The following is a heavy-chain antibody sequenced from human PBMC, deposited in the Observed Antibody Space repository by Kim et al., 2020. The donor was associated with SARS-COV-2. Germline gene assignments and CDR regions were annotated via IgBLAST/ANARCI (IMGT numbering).Heavy chain of an antibody. J-gene: IGHJ6*02. CDR3: ARREVGVEGYYFYGMDV. CDR2: VYSSGTT. Sequence: SETLSLTCTISGDLNTLYSYYWAWVRQAPGKGLEWIGSVYSSGTTYYNPSLKRRVTILADMSESQFSLKLTSVSATDTATYYCARREVGVEGYYFYGMDVWGQGTTVTVSS. D-gene: IGHD3-16*01. CDR1: GDLNTLYSYY. V-gene: IGHV4-39*01.